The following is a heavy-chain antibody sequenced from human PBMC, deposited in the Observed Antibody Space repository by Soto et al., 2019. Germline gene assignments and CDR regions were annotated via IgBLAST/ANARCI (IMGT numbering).Heavy chain of an antibody. Sequence: QVQLQESGPGLVKPSQTLSLTCTVSGGSISSGGYYWSWIRQHPGKGLEWIGYIYYSGSTYYNPSLKSRVTISVDTAKNQFSLKLSSVTAADTAVYYCARVRPIAAAGYYFDYWGQGTLVTVSS. D-gene: IGHD6-13*01. CDR3: ARVRPIAAAGYYFDY. J-gene: IGHJ4*02. CDR2: IYYSGST. CDR1: GGSISSGGYY. V-gene: IGHV4-31*03.